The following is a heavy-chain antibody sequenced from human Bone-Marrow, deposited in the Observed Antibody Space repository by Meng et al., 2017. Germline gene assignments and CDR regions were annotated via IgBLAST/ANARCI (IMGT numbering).Heavy chain of an antibody. D-gene: IGHD3-22*01. V-gene: IGHV3-15*01. Sequence: GESLKISCAASGFTFSNAWMSWVRQAPGKGLEWVCRIKSKTDGRTTDYAAPVKGKFTIPRDDSKNTLDLQMNSLKTEGTAVYYCTTDSSGYYDFDYWGQGTLVTVSS. J-gene: IGHJ4*02. CDR2: IKSKTDGRTT. CDR3: TTDSSGYYDFDY. CDR1: GFTFSNAW.